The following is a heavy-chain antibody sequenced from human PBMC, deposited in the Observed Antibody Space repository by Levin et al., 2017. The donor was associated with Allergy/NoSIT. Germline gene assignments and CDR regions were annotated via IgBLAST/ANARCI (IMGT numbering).Heavy chain of an antibody. D-gene: IGHD4-17*01. J-gene: IGHJ4*02. CDR2: ISSSGSTI. CDR1: GFTFSDYY. Sequence: GGSLRLSCAASGFTFSDYYMSWIRQAPGKGLEWVSYISSSGSTIYYADSVKGRFTISRDNAKNSLYLQMNSLRAEDTAVYYCARDERNGDYDFDYWGQGTLVTVSS. V-gene: IGHV3-11*01. CDR3: ARDERNGDYDFDY.